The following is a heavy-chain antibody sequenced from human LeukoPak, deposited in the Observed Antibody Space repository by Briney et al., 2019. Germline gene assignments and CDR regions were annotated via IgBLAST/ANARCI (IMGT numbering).Heavy chain of an antibody. Sequence: GGSLRLSCAASGFTFSSYAMSWVRQAPGKGLEWVSAISGSGGSTYYADSVKGRFTISRDNSKNTLYLQINSLRAEDTAVYYCARDLAAANFDYWGQGTLVTVSS. D-gene: IGHD6-13*01. V-gene: IGHV3-23*01. CDR3: ARDLAAANFDY. J-gene: IGHJ4*02. CDR2: ISGSGGST. CDR1: GFTFSSYA.